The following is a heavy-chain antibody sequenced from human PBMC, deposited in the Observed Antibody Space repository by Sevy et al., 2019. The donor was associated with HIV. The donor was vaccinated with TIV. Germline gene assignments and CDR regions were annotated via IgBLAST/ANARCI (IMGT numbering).Heavy chain of an antibody. CDR1: GFTVSSNY. J-gene: IGHJ3*02. V-gene: IGHV3-53*01. CDR3: ARAGDYAAFDI. CDR2: IYSGGST. Sequence: GEALKISCAASGFTVSSNYMSWVRQAPGKGLEWVSVIYSGGSTYYADSVKGRFTISRDNSKNTLYLQMNSLRAEDTAVYYCARAGDYAAFDIWGQGTMVTVSS. D-gene: IGHD4-17*01.